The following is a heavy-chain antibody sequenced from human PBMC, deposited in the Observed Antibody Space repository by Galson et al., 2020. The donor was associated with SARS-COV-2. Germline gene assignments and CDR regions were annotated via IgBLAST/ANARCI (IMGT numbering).Heavy chain of an antibody. J-gene: IGHJ6*03. CDR3: AREDYYYDSSGYLPNYYYYMDV. CDR2: INAGNGNT. V-gene: IGHV1-3*01. D-gene: IGHD3-22*01. Sequence: ASVKVSCKASGYTFTSYAMHWVRQDPGQRLEWMGWINAGNGNTKYSQKFQGRVTITRATSASTAYMELSSLRSEDTAVYYCAREDYYYDSSGYLPNYYYYMDVWGKGTTVTVSS. CDR1: GYTFTSYA.